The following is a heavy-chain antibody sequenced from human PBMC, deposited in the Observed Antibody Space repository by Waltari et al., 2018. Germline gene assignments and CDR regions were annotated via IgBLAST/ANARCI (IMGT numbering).Heavy chain of an antibody. V-gene: IGHV3-21*01. D-gene: IGHD6-19*01. CDR3: ARVYSSGWYDAFDI. J-gene: IGHJ3*02. Sequence: EVQLVESGGGLVKPGGSLRLSCAASGFTFSSYSMNWVRQAPGKGLEWVSSISSSSSYIYYADSVKGRFTISRDNAKNSLYLQMNSPRAEDTAVYYCARVYSSGWYDAFDIWGQGTMVTVSS. CDR1: GFTFSSYS. CDR2: ISSSSSYI.